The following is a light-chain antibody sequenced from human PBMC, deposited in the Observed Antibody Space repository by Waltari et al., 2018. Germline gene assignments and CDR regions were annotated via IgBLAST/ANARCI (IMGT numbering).Light chain of an antibody. CDR1: SSDVGDFNS. J-gene: IGLJ2*01. V-gene: IGLV2-14*03. CDR2: DVS. CDR3: SSFTTSSTLL. Sequence: QSALTQPASVSASPGESITIPCTATSSDVGDFNSVSWYQQHPGKAPKFMIYDVSNRPSGVSHRFSGSKSGNTASLTISGLQAEDEAVYYCSSFTTSSTLLFGGGTKLTGL.